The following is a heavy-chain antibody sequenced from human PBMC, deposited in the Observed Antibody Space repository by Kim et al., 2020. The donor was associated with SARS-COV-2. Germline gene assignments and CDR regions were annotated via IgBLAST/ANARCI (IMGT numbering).Heavy chain of an antibody. J-gene: IGHJ6*02. D-gene: IGHD6-13*01. Sequence: ASVKVSCKASGYTFTGYYMHWVRQAPGQGLEWMGRINPNSGGTNYAQKFQGRVTMTRDTSISTAYMELSRLRSDDTAVYYGARDPISSSWYRDYYYYGMDVWGQGTTVTVSS. V-gene: IGHV1-2*06. CDR2: INPNSGGT. CDR1: GYTFTGYY. CDR3: ARDPISSSWYRDYYYYGMDV.